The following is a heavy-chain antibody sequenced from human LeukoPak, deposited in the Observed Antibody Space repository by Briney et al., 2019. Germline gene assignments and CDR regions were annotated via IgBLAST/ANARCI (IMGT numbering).Heavy chain of an antibody. Sequence: PGGSLRLSCAASGFTFDDYAMHWVRQAPGKGLEWVSGISWNSGSIGYADSVKGRFTISRDNAKNSLYLQMNSLRAEDMALYYCAKSPRGYRFPLGGYFQHWGQGTLVTVSS. CDR2: ISWNSGSI. D-gene: IGHD1-1*01. V-gene: IGHV3-9*03. J-gene: IGHJ1*01. CDR3: AKSPRGYRFPLGGYFQH. CDR1: GFTFDDYA.